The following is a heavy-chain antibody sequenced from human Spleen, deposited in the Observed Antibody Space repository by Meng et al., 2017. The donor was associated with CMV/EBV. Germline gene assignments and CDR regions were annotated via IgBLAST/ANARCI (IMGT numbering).Heavy chain of an antibody. CDR3: ARERYSSSLVDY. Sequence: CAASGFNFNYYTMFWIRQAPGKGLEWVSSISGGSSYVYYADSVKGRFTISRDDAKNSVHLQMNSLRAEDTAVYYCARERYSSSLVDYWGQGTLVTVSS. V-gene: IGHV3-21*01. D-gene: IGHD6-6*01. CDR2: ISGGSSYV. J-gene: IGHJ4*02. CDR1: GFNFNYYT.